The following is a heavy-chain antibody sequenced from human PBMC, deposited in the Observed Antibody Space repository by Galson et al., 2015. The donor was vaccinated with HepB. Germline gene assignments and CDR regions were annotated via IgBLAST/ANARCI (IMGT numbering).Heavy chain of an antibody. J-gene: IGHJ1*01. CDR2: ISYDGSNK. Sequence: SLRLSCAASGFTFSSYGMHWVRQAPGKGLEWVAVISYDGSNKYYADSVKGRFTISRDNSKNTLYLQMNSLRAEDTAVYYCANGQWLVRGYFQHWGQGTLVTVSS. CDR3: ANGQWLVRGYFQH. V-gene: IGHV3-30*18. D-gene: IGHD6-19*01. CDR1: GFTFSSYG.